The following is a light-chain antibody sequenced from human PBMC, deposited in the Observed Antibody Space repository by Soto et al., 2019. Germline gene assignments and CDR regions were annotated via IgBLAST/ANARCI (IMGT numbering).Light chain of an antibody. CDR3: QQYYSTPWT. CDR2: WAS. CDR1: QSVLYSSNNKNY. V-gene: IGKV4-1*01. J-gene: IGKJ1*01. Sequence: DIVMTQSPDSLAVSLGERATINCKSSQSVLYSSNNKNYLAWYQQKPGQPPKLLIYWASTRESGVPDRFSGSGSGTDFTRTIGSLQAEGVAVYYCQQYYSTPWTFGQGTKVESK.